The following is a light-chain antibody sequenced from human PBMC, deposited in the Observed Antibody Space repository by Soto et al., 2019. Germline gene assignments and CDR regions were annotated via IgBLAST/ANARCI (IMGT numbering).Light chain of an antibody. Sequence: DIVMTQSPDSLAVSLGERATINCKSSQSVLYSSNNKNYLAWYQQQPGQPPKLLIYWASTRESGVPDRFSGRGSGTDFTLTISSLQAEDVAVYYCQQYYSTPRTFGQGTKVEIK. CDR1: QSVLYSSNNKNY. CDR2: WAS. J-gene: IGKJ1*01. CDR3: QQYYSTPRT. V-gene: IGKV4-1*01.